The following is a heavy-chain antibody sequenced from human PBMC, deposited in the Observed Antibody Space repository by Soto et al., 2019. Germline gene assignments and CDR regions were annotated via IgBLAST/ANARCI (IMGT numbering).Heavy chain of an antibody. Sequence: GGSLRLSCAASGFTFSSYGMHWVRQAPGKGLEWVAVIWYDGSNKYYADSVKGRFTISRDNSKNTLYLQMNSLRAEDTAVYYCARESWELLPFDYWGQGTLVTVSS. CDR1: GFTFSSYG. CDR3: ARESWELLPFDY. D-gene: IGHD1-26*01. J-gene: IGHJ4*02. CDR2: IWYDGSNK. V-gene: IGHV3-33*01.